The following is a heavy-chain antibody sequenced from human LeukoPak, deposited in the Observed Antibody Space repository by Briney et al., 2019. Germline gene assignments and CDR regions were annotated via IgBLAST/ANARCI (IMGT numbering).Heavy chain of an antibody. CDR3: ARDIGDYNY. CDR2: IYYSGST. D-gene: IGHD4-17*01. V-gene: IGHV4-59*11. Sequence: SETLSLTCTVSGGSISTQYWSWIRQPPGKGLEWIGYIYYSGSTNYNPSLKSRVTISVDTSKNQFSLKLSSVTAADTAVYYCARDIGDYNYWGQGTLVTVSS. J-gene: IGHJ4*02. CDR1: GGSISTQY.